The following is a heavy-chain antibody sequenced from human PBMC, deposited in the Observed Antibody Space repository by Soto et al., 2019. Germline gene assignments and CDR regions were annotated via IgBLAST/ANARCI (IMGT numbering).Heavy chain of an antibody. Sequence: PGGSLRLSCAVSGFTFSSYEMNWVRQAPGKGLEWVSYIGTSGKTIYYADSVRGRFTISRDNAKNSLYLQMNSLRAEATAVYFCARDPAIYSGKFDYGLDVWGRGTTVTVSS. J-gene: IGHJ6*02. CDR2: IGTSGKTI. CDR1: GFTFSSYE. CDR3: ARDPAIYSGKFDYGLDV. D-gene: IGHD4-4*01. V-gene: IGHV3-48*03.